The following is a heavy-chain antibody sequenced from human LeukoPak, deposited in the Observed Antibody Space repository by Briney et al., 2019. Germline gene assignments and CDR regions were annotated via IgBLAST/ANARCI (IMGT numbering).Heavy chain of an antibody. Sequence: GASVNVSCKASGYTFTSYDINWVRQATGQGLEWMAWMNPNNGNTGSAQKFQGRVTLTRIISISTAYMELSGLRSEDTAVYYCAVGVLSGGHEWAFYIWGQGTMVTVSS. CDR2: MNPNNGNT. V-gene: IGHV1-8*01. CDR1: GYTFTSYD. D-gene: IGHD5-12*01. J-gene: IGHJ3*02. CDR3: AVGVLSGGHEWAFYI.